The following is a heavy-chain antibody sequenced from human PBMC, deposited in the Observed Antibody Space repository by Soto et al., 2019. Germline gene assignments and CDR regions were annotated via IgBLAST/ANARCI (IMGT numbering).Heavy chain of an antibody. Sequence: SETLSLTCTVSGGSISSYYWSWIRQPAGKGLEWIGRIYTSGSTNYNPSLKSRVTMSVDTSKNQFSLKLSSVTAADTAVYYCARDRRYSYGFSDWFDPWGQGTLVTVSS. V-gene: IGHV4-4*07. CDR1: GGSISSYY. D-gene: IGHD5-18*01. J-gene: IGHJ5*02. CDR2: IYTSGST. CDR3: ARDRRYSYGFSDWFDP.